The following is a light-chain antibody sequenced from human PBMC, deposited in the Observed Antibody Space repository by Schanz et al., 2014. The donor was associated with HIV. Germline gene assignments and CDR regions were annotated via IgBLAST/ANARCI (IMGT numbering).Light chain of an antibody. CDR2: DVS. CDR3: SSYAGTNKLWV. CDR1: SSDVGGYNS. Sequence: QSALTQPASVSGSPGQSITISCTGTSSDVGGYNSVSWYQQHPGKAPKVMIYDVSNRPSGVSNRFSGSKSGNTASLTISGLQAEDEADYYCSSYAGTNKLWVFGGGTKLTVL. V-gene: IGLV2-14*03. J-gene: IGLJ3*02.